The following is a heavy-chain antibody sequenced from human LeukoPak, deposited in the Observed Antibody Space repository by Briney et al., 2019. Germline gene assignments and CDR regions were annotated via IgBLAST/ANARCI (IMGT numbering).Heavy chain of an antibody. J-gene: IGHJ5*02. CDR1: GASISSFY. CDR2: IYYSGST. D-gene: IGHD2-15*01. CDR3: ASTPSYLPYCSGGSCYSDWFDP. V-gene: IGHV4-59*01. Sequence: PSETLSLTCSVSGASISSFYWSWIRQPPGKGLEWIGYIYYSGSTNYNPSLTSRVTISVDTSKNQFSLKLSSVTAADTAVYYCASTPSYLPYCSGGSCYSDWFDPWGQGTLVTVSS.